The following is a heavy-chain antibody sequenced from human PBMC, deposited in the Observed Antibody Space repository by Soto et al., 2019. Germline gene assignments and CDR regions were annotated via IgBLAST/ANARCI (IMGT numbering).Heavy chain of an antibody. CDR1: GFTFRNYW. V-gene: IGHV3-74*02. Sequence: EVQLVESGGGLVQPGGSLRLSCAAYGFTFRNYWMYWVRQAPGQGLEWVSRINSDGSVSSYADSVKGRLTISRDNVKNTLYLLMDSLRAEDTAVYYCARGDCVGGSCYSLAGSFYYYMDAWGKGTTVTVFS. CDR2: INSDGSVS. J-gene: IGHJ6*03. CDR3: ARGDCVGGSCYSLAGSFYYYMDA. D-gene: IGHD2-15*01.